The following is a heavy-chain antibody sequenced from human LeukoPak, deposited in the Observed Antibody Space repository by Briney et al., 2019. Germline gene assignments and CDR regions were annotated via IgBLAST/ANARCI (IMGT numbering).Heavy chain of an antibody. D-gene: IGHD2-15*01. Sequence: GGSLRLSCSASGFTFNIYSLNWVRQAPGKGLEWVSSITSTSTYIYYADSVKGRFTISRDNAQNSLYLQMNSLRAEDTAVYYCARDGGRYRSGGSCYDYWGQGTLVTVSS. CDR2: ITSTSTYI. J-gene: IGHJ4*02. CDR1: GFTFNIYS. V-gene: IGHV3-21*01. CDR3: ARDGGRYRSGGSCYDY.